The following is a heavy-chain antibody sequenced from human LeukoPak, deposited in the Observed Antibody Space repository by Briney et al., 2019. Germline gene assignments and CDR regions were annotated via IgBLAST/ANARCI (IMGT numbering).Heavy chain of an antibody. J-gene: IGHJ4*02. V-gene: IGHV3-9*01. CDR2: ISWNSGSI. D-gene: IGHD6-13*01. CDR3: AKGSGYSSSWYPAGGEYYFDY. CDR1: GFTFDDYA. Sequence: GGSLRLSCAASGFTFDDYAMHWVRHAPGKGLEWVSGISWNSGSIGYADSVKGRFTISRDNAKNSLYLQMNSLRAEDTALYYCAKGSGYSSSWYPAGGEYYFDYWGQGTLVTVSS.